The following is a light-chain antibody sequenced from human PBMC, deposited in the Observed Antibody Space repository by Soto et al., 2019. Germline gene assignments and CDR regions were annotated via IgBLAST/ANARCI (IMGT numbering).Light chain of an antibody. CDR3: AAWDDSLNGVV. CDR1: SSNIGSNT. Sequence: QSVLTQPPSASGTPGQRVTISCSGSSSNIGSNTVSWYQQLPGTAPKLLIYTNNQRPSGVPDRFSGSKSGTSASLAISELQFEDEADYYCAAWDDSLNGVVFGGGTKLTVL. V-gene: IGLV1-44*01. J-gene: IGLJ2*01. CDR2: TNN.